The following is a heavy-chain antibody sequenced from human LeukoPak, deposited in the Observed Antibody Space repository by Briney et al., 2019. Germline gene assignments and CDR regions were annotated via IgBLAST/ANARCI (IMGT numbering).Heavy chain of an antibody. CDR1: GYSFTSYW. Sequence: GESLKISCKGSGYSFTSYWIGWVRQMPGKGLEWMGIIYPGDSDTRYSPSFQGQVTISADKSISTAYLQWSSLKASDTAMYYCARRAETRYMVRGVIPYYYYYMDVWGKGTTVTISS. CDR2: IYPGDSDT. CDR3: ARRAETRYMVRGVIPYYYYYMDV. V-gene: IGHV5-51*01. J-gene: IGHJ6*03. D-gene: IGHD3-10*01.